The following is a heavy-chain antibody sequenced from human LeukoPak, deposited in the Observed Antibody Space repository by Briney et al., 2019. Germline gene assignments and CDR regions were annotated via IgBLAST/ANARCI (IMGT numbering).Heavy chain of an antibody. V-gene: IGHV3-23*01. Sequence: GGSLRLYWAASGFTFSSYGMSWVRQDPGKGLECVSGISGSGGSTYYADSVKGRFTISRDNSKNTLYLQMNSLRAEDTAVYYCAREGSYGDYLSYWGQGTLVTVSS. CDR1: GFTFSSYG. D-gene: IGHD4-17*01. CDR2: ISGSGGST. J-gene: IGHJ4*02. CDR3: AREGSYGDYLSY.